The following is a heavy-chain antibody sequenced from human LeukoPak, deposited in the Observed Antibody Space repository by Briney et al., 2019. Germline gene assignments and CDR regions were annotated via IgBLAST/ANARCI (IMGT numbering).Heavy chain of an antibody. D-gene: IGHD3-10*02. CDR3: AELGITMIGGV. CDR1: GFIFSSHG. V-gene: IGHV3-48*04. J-gene: IGHJ6*04. Sequence: GGTLRLSCAASGFIFSSHGMNWVRQAPAKGLEWVSYISSSGSTIYYADSVKGRFTISRDNAKNSLYLQMNSLRAEDTAVYYCAELGITMIGGVWGKGTTVTISS. CDR2: ISSSGSTI.